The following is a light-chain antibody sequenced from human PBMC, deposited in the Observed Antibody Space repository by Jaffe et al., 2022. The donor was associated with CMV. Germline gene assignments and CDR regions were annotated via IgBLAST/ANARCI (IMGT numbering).Light chain of an antibody. J-gene: IGLJ3*02. CDR3: YSAADDNGV. CDR1: ILAKKY. CDR2: KDS. Sequence: SYELTQPSSVSVSPGETARITCSGDILAKKYVRWFQQKPGQAPVLVIYKDSERPSVIPERFSGSSSGSTGTLTISGAQVEDEADYYCYSAADDNGVFGGGTKLTVL. V-gene: IGLV3-27*01.